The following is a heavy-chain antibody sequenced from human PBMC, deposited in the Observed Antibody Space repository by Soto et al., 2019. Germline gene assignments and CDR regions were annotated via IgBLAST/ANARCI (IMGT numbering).Heavy chain of an antibody. CDR3: AREYSSSSIIWLDP. CDR1: GGYISSYY. Sequence: SETLSLTCTVSGGYISSYYWSWIRQPAGKGLEWIGRIYTSGSTNYNPSLKSRVTMSVDTSKNQFSLKLSSVTAADTAVYYCAREYSSSSIIWLDPWGQGTLVTVSS. V-gene: IGHV4-4*07. J-gene: IGHJ5*02. D-gene: IGHD6-6*01. CDR2: IYTSGST.